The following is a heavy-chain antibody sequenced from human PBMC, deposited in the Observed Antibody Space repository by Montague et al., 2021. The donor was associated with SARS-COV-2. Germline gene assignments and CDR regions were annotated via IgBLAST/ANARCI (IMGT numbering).Heavy chain of an antibody. V-gene: IGHV4-34*01. CDR3: ARGQVTVFAIIIAFPAAGAIDV. Sequence: SETLSLTCAVYGGSFTDFYWRWIRQPPGKGLEWIGESNDSGSTNYNPSLKNRVTISVDTSKNQISLKLPSVTAAETATYYCARGQVTVFAIIIAFPAAGAIDVWGQGTTVTVS. J-gene: IGHJ6*02. CDR1: GGSFTDFY. D-gene: IGHD3-16*01. CDR2: SNDSGST.